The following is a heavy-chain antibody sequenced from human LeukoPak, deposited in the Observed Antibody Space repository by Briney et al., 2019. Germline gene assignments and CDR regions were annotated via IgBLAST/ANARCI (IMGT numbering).Heavy chain of an antibody. V-gene: IGHV4-38-2*02. Sequence: GSLRLSCAASGFTFNSYALHWIRQSPGKGLEWIGSISQSGSPYYNPSLKSRVTISVDTSKNQFSLRLNSVSAADTAVYYCAREVVTTILMFDYWGQGNLVIVSS. D-gene: IGHD5-12*01. CDR3: AREVVTTILMFDY. CDR1: GFTFNSYA. CDR2: ISQSGSP. J-gene: IGHJ4*02.